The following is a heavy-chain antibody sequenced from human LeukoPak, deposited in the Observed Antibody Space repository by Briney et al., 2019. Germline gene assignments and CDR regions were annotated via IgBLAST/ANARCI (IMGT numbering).Heavy chain of an antibody. J-gene: IGHJ4*02. CDR2: ITGGGGSA. CDR1: GFTFSNYA. Sequence: GGSLRLSCAASGFTFSNYAMSCVRQAPGKGLEWVSAITGGGGSAYYADSVKGRFTNSRDNSKNTLYLQMNSLRVEDTAVYYCAKGRNDYGYFDYWGQGTLVTVSS. V-gene: IGHV3-23*01. CDR3: AKGRNDYGYFDY. D-gene: IGHD4-17*01.